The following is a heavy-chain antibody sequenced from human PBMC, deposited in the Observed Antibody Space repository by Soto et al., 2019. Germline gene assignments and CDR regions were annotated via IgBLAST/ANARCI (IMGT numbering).Heavy chain of an antibody. Sequence: GRSLRVSNAASGFTLMNGAMSWVRQAPCKGLEWVSAINGGGVSTYYADSVKGRFTISRDQSKNTIYLQMDSLRVEDTAVYYCANLHYYGSGNYWGQGT. CDR2: INGGGVST. J-gene: IGHJ4*02. D-gene: IGHD3-10*01. CDR1: GFTLMNGA. CDR3: ANLHYYGSGNY. V-gene: IGHV3-23*01.